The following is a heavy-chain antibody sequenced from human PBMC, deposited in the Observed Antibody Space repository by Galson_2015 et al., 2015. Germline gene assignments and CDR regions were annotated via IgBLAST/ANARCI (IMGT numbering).Heavy chain of an antibody. CDR3: AVNRYYYDSSGYYRGLGLWYFDL. CDR2: MNPNSGYT. V-gene: IGHV1-8*01. Sequence: SVKVSCKASGYTFTSYDINWVRQATGQGLEWMGWMNPNSGYTGYAQKFQGRVTMTRNTSISTAYMELSSLGSEDTAVYYCAVNRYYYDSSGYYRGLGLWYFDLWGRGTLVTVSS. D-gene: IGHD3-22*01. CDR1: GYTFTSYD. J-gene: IGHJ2*01.